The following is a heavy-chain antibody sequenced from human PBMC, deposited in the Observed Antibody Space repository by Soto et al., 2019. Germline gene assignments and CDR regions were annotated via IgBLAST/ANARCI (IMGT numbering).Heavy chain of an antibody. Sequence: EVQLVESGGGLVQPGGSLRLSCVDSGFTFSSYWMSWVRQAPVKGLEWVGNIKQDGSEENYVDSLKGRFTISRDNAKNSRYLQMNSLRAEDTAVYYCARIAATGRGWDVWGQGTTVVVSS. V-gene: IGHV3-7*01. CDR2: IKQDGSEE. CDR1: GFTFSSYW. D-gene: IGHD6-13*01. CDR3: ARIAATGRGWDV. J-gene: IGHJ6*02.